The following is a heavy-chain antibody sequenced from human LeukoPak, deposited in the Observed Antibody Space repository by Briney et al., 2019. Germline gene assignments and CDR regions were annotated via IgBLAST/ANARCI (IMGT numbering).Heavy chain of an antibody. CDR1: GFTFSSYA. CDR2: ISGSGGST. V-gene: IGHV3-23*01. Sequence: GGSLRLSCAASGFTFSSYAMSWVRQAPGKGLEWVSAISGSGGSTYYADSVKGRFTISRDNSKNTLYLQMNSLRAEDTAVYYCASRITMIVVVTAYHHSHWGQGTLVTVSS. J-gene: IGHJ4*02. D-gene: IGHD3-22*01. CDR3: ASRITMIVVVTAYHHSH.